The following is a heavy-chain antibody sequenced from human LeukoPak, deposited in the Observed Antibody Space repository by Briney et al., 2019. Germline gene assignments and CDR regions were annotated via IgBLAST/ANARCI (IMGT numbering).Heavy chain of an antibody. CDR2: IYYSGST. J-gene: IGHJ5*02. Sequence: SETLSLTCTVSGGSISSGGYYWSWIRQHPGKGLEWIGYIYYSGSTYYNPSLKSRVTISVDTSKNQFSLKLSSVTAADTAVYYCAGDQLYGSGPTGFDPWGQGTLVTVSS. CDR1: GGSISSGGYY. D-gene: IGHD3-10*01. V-gene: IGHV4-31*03. CDR3: AGDQLYGSGPTGFDP.